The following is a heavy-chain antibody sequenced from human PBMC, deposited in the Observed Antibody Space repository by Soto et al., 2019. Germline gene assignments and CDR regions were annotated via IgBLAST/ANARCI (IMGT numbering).Heavy chain of an antibody. CDR2: ISGGGDTT. V-gene: IGHV3-23*01. J-gene: IGHJ4*02. CDR1: GFTFNNYA. CDR3: AKGRGGSGSLTPRVDF. Sequence: EVQLLESGGDFVQPGGSMRLSCAASGFTFNNYAMTWVRQAPGKGLEWVSAISGGGDTTSYADSVKGRFTVSRDGSKNTLYLQMSSLRAEDTALYYCAKGRGGSGSLTPRVDFWGQGTLVTVSS. D-gene: IGHD3-10*01.